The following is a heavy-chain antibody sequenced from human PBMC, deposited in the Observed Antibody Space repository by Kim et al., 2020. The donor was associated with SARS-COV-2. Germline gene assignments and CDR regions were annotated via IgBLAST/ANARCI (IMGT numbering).Heavy chain of an antibody. Sequence: TLSLTCTVSGGSISSGGYYWSRIRQHPGKGLEWIGYIYYSGSTYYNPSLKSRVTISVDTSKNQFSLKLSSVTAADTAVYYCARTDGTNAFDIWGQGTMVTVSS. CDR2: IYYSGST. D-gene: IGHD1-26*01. V-gene: IGHV4-31*03. CDR3: ARTDGTNAFDI. CDR1: GGSISSGGYY. J-gene: IGHJ3*02.